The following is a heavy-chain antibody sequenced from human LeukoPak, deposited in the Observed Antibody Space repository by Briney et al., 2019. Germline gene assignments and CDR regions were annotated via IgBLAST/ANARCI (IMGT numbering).Heavy chain of an antibody. CDR2: ISYSGST. V-gene: IGHV4-59*08. J-gene: IGHJ4*02. D-gene: IGHD5-18*01. CDR1: GGSISRHY. Sequence: SETLSLTRTVSGGSISRHYWSWIRQAPGKGLEWIGYISYSGSTNYNPSLKSRVTISVDTSKNQFSLKLSSVTAADTAVFYCARHVGPGYSYGFDNWGQGTLVTVSS. CDR3: ARHVGPGYSYGFDN.